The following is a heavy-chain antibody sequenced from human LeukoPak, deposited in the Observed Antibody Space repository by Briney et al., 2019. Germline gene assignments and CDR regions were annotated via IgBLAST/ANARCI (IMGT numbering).Heavy chain of an antibody. D-gene: IGHD3-10*02. Sequence: GGSLRLSCAASGFTFSSYAMSWVRQAPGKGLEWVSAISGSGGSTYYADSVKGRFTISRDNSKNTLFLQMNSLRVEDTAIYFCASRQDLGWHYVNWGQGTLVTVSS. V-gene: IGHV3-23*01. CDR1: GFTFSSYA. J-gene: IGHJ4*02. CDR3: ASRQDLGWHYVN. CDR2: ISGSGGST.